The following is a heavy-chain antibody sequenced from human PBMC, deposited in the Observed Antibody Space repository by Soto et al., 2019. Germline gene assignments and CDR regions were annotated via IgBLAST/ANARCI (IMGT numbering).Heavy chain of an antibody. Sequence: QVRLVQSGAEVKKPGASVKVSCKASGYTFTSYCISWVRQAPGQGLEWMGWISAYNGNTNYAQKLQGRVTMTTGTSTSTVDMELRSLTSDDTAVYYCARDSRQVAVAGIPDYFDYWGQGTLVTVSS. J-gene: IGHJ4*02. D-gene: IGHD6-19*01. V-gene: IGHV1-18*01. CDR2: ISAYNGNT. CDR1: GYTFTSYC. CDR3: ARDSRQVAVAGIPDYFDY.